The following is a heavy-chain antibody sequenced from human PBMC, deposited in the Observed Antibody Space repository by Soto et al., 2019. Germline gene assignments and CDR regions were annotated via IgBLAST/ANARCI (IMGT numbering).Heavy chain of an antibody. CDR2: ISAHNGNT. CDR3: ARDVGRFDP. Sequence: QVQLVQSGAEVKKPGAPVNVSCKASGYTFTSYALSWVRQAPGQGLEWMGWISAHNGNTVYAQSLQGRITLTTDTSTRTAHMELRNLRSDDTAVYYCARDVGRFDPWGQGTLVSVSS. V-gene: IGHV1-18*01. J-gene: IGHJ5*02. CDR1: GYTFTSYA.